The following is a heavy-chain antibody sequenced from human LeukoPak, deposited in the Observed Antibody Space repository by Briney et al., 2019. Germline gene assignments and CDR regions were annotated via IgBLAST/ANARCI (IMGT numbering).Heavy chain of an antibody. J-gene: IGHJ4*02. CDR3: ARELDTAMVIG. CDR2: ISYDGSNK. CDR1: GFTFSSYA. D-gene: IGHD5-18*01. V-gene: IGHV3-30*04. Sequence: GGSLRLSCAASGFTFSSYAMHWVRQAPGKGLEWVAVISYDGSNKYYADSVKGRFTISRDNSKNTLYLQMNSLRAEDTAVYYCARELDTAMVIGGGQGTLVTVSS.